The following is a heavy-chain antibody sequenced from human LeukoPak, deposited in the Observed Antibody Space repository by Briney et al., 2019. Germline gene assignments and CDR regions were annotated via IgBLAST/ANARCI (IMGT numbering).Heavy chain of an antibody. J-gene: IGHJ5*02. CDR3: AKDYSKTSYYGSGTYYRPKWFDP. D-gene: IGHD3-10*01. CDR1: GFTFSSYW. CDR2: INSDGSST. Sequence: GGSLRLSCAASGFTFSSYWMHWVRQAPGKGLVWVSRINSDGSSTSYAYSVKGRFTISRDNAKNTLYLQMNSLRAEDTAVYYCAKDYSKTSYYGSGTYYRPKWFDPRGQGTLVTVSS. V-gene: IGHV3-74*01.